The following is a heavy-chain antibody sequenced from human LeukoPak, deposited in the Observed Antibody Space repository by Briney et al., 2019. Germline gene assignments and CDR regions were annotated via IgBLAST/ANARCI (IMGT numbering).Heavy chain of an antibody. CDR2: ISASGGRT. Sequence: GGSLRLSCAASRFTFSSDALSWVRQAPGKGLEWVSLISASGGRTDYADSVKGRFTISRDNSKNTLYLQMNSLKAEDTAVYYCAKHIRTNVWFFDFWGQGALVTVSS. CDR1: RFTFSSDA. J-gene: IGHJ4*02. D-gene: IGHD3-9*01. V-gene: IGHV3-23*01. CDR3: AKHIRTNVWFFDF.